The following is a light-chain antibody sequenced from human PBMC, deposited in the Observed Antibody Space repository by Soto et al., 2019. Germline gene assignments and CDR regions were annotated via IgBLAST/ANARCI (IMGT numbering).Light chain of an antibody. CDR2: GVS. J-gene: IGKJ4*01. CDR3: QQYGSSPRGT. V-gene: IGKV3-20*01. Sequence: EIVLTQSPGTLSLSPGERATLSCRASQSVSDNYLGWYQQKPGQAPRLLIYGVSTRATGIPDRFSGSGSGTDFTLTISRLEPEDFAVYYCQQYGSSPRGTFGGGTKVEIK. CDR1: QSVSDNY.